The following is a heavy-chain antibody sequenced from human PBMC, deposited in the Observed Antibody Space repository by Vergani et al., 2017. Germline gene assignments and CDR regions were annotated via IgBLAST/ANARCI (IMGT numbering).Heavy chain of an antibody. Sequence: VLLQEPGPGLVKPSETLSLTCAVSGDSISSNNCWTWVRQPPGKGLEWIGEICHTEDTKYSPSLKSRVTVSVDESRNLFSLRLNSVTAADTAVYYCATIGYRRWGYYFDYWGQGILVTVSS. CDR1: GDSISSNNC. D-gene: IGHD2-2*02. CDR2: ICHTEDT. CDR3: ATIGYRRWGYYFDY. V-gene: IGHV4-4*02. J-gene: IGHJ4*02.